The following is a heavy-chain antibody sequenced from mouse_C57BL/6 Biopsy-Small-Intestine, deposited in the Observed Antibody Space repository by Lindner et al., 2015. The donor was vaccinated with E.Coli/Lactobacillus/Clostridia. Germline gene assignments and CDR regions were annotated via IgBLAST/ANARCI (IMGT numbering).Heavy chain of an antibody. CDR3: ARRELEGFAY. CDR2: IHPYYGST. Sequence: HGKSLEWIGNIHPYYGSTKYNQKFKGKATLTVDKSSSTAYMQLNSLTSEDSAVYYCARRELEGFAYWGQGTLVSVAA. V-gene: IGHV1-39*01. D-gene: IGHD4-1*01. J-gene: IGHJ3*01.